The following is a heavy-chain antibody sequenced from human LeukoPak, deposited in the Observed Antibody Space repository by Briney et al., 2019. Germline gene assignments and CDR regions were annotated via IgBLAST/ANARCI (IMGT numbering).Heavy chain of an antibody. Sequence: SVKVSCKASGGTFSSYAISWVRQAPGQGLEWMGGIIPIFGTANYAQKFQGRVTITTEESTSTAYMELSSLRSEDTAVYYCASPIYSGSLRRAFDIWGQGTMVTVSS. D-gene: IGHD1-26*01. V-gene: IGHV1-69*05. CDR2: IIPIFGTA. CDR3: ASPIYSGSLRRAFDI. J-gene: IGHJ3*02. CDR1: GGTFSSYA.